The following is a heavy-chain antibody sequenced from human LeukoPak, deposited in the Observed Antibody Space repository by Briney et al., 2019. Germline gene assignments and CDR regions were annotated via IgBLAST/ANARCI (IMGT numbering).Heavy chain of an antibody. D-gene: IGHD2-15*01. J-gene: IGHJ4*02. Sequence: RGESLTISCKGSGYSSTSYSIGWVRQMPGKGLEWMGIIYPGDSDTRYSPSFQGQVTISADRSISTAYLQWSSLKASDTAIYYCARHRKDIGFYSWGQGTLVTVSS. CDR3: ARHRKDIGFYS. CDR1: GYSSTSYS. CDR2: IYPGDSDT. V-gene: IGHV5-51*01.